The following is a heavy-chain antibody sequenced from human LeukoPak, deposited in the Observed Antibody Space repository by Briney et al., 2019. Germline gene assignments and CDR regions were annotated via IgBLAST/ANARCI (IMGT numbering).Heavy chain of an antibody. CDR2: INPSGSP. V-gene: IGHV4-34*01. Sequence: PSETLSLTCAVSGDSLSRYSWTWIRQPPGKGLEWLGEINPSGSPDYNPSLKSRATISVDTSKNQFSLTVASVTAADTAVYYCASVRHDPLEYYYYIDVWGKGTTVTVSS. CDR3: ASVRHDPLEYYYYIDV. CDR1: GDSLSRYS. D-gene: IGHD2/OR15-2a*01. J-gene: IGHJ6*03.